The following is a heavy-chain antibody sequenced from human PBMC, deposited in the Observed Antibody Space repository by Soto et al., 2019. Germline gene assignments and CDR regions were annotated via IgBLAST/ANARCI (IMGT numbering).Heavy chain of an antibody. CDR2: IYYSGST. D-gene: IGHD2-2*01. CDR1: GGSISSGGYY. V-gene: IGHV4-31*03. CDR3: AREGSSSGIVPAAMGWFDP. Sequence: TSETLSLTCTVSGGSISSGGYYWSWIRQHPGKGLEWIGYIYYSGSTYYNPSLKSRVTISVDTSKNQFSLKLSSVTAEDTAVYYCAREGSSSGIVPAAMGWFDPWGQGTLVTVSS. J-gene: IGHJ5*02.